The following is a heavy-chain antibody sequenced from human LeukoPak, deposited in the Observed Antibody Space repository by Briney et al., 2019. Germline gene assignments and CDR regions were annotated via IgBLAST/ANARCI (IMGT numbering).Heavy chain of an antibody. J-gene: IGHJ4*02. CDR3: AKGTGDEGYYFDY. CDR2: IRVSYNT. V-gene: IGHV3-23*01. D-gene: IGHD7-27*01. Sequence: VSGIRVSYNTYYADSVKGRFTISRDNSDNTLYLQMSGLRADDTAVYYCAKGTGDEGYYFDYWGQGTLVTVSS.